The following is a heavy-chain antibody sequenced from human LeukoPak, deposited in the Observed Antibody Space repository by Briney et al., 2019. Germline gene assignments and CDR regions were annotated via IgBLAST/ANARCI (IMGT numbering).Heavy chain of an antibody. Sequence: SGPTRVNPTQTLTLTCTFSGFSLRTSGVGVGGILQPPGKALEGLALIYWDDDKRYSPSLKSRLTITKDTSKNQVVLTMTNMDPVDTATYYCAHSVDYYDSSGYYRKYFDYWGQGTLVTVSS. CDR1: GFSLRTSGVG. CDR3: AHSVDYYDSSGYYRKYFDY. V-gene: IGHV2-5*02. J-gene: IGHJ4*02. D-gene: IGHD3-22*01. CDR2: IYWDDDK.